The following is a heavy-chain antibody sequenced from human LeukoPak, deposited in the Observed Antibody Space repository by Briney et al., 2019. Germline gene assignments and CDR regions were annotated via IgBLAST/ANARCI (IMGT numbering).Heavy chain of an antibody. V-gene: IGHV4-31*03. J-gene: IGHJ3*02. D-gene: IGHD1-26*01. CDR1: GGSISSGGYY. CDR2: IYYSGST. CDR3: AREHPWSYSDAFDI. Sequence: SQTLSLTCTVSGGSISSGGYYWSWIRQHPGKGLEWIGYIYYSGSTYYNPSLKSRVTISVDTSKYQFSRKLSSVTTADTAVYYCAREHPWSYSDAFDIWGQGTMVTVSS.